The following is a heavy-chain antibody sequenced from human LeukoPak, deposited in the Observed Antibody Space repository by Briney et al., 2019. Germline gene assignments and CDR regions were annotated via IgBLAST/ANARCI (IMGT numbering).Heavy chain of an antibody. V-gene: IGHV3-23*01. Sequence: GGSLRLSCEASGFTFSSYAMSWVRQAPGKGREWVSGISTNGGRTSYADSMKGRFTISRDNANKSLYLQMNSLRAEDTAVYYCARDDKWAFDYWRQGTLVTVSS. J-gene: IGHJ4*02. CDR2: ISTNGGRT. D-gene: IGHD1-26*01. CDR3: ARDDKWAFDY. CDR1: GFTFSSYA.